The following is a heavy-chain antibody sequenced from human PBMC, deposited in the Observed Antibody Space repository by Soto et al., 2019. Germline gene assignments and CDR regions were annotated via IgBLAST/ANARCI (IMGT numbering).Heavy chain of an antibody. CDR2: IYYSGST. J-gene: IGHJ4*02. D-gene: IGHD6-13*01. Sequence: QVQLQESGPGLVKPSQTLSLTCTVSGGSISSGGYYWSWIRQHPGKGLEWIGYIYYSGSTYYNPSLKSPVTISVDTSKNQFSLKLSSVTAADTAVYYCARVLRKKGQHIAAAGGYFDYWGQGTLVTVSS. CDR3: ARVLRKKGQHIAAAGGYFDY. CDR1: GGSISSGGYY. V-gene: IGHV4-31*01.